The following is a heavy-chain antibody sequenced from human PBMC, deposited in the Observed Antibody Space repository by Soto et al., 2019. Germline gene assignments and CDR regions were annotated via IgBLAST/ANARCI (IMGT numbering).Heavy chain of an antibody. D-gene: IGHD3-16*01. J-gene: IGHJ2*01. Sequence: QVQLVQSGAEVKKPGSSVKVSCKASGGTFSSYSINWVRQAPGLGLEWMGGIIPIFGTANYAQKFQGRVTLTANESTSTAHMELSSQRNENTAVYYCARPFQSWPGGWYFDLWGRGTLVTVSS. CDR2: IIPIFGTA. CDR1: GGTFSSYS. CDR3: ARPFQSWPGGWYFDL. V-gene: IGHV1-69*01.